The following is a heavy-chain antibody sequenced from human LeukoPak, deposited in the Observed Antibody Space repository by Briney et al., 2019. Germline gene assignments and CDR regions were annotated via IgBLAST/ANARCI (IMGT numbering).Heavy chain of an antibody. CDR3: ARDSFYVAPSDAFDI. J-gene: IGHJ3*02. Sequence: SETLSLTCTVSGGSISSGGYYWSWIRQHPGKGLEWIGYIYYSGSTYYNSSLKSRVTISVDTSKNQFSLKLSSVTAADTAVYYCARDSFYVAPSDAFDIWGQGTMVTVSS. CDR2: IYYSGST. D-gene: IGHD5/OR15-5a*01. CDR1: GGSISSGGYY. V-gene: IGHV4-31*03.